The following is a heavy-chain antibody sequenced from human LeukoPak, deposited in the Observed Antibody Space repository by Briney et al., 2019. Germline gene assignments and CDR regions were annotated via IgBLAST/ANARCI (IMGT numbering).Heavy chain of an antibody. V-gene: IGHV1-18*01. J-gene: IGHJ6*03. CDR1: GYDFTNYG. Sequence: TSVKLSCKASGYDFTNYGISWVRQARGQGLEWMGWIRVYNGNTNYAQKVKGRVSMTTDTPTSTAYMDLRNLRSDDTAVYYCARYASGNYYSSSETFYYYYLDVWGKGTTVTVSS. D-gene: IGHD3-10*01. CDR2: IRVYNGNT. CDR3: ARYASGNYYSSSETFYYYYLDV.